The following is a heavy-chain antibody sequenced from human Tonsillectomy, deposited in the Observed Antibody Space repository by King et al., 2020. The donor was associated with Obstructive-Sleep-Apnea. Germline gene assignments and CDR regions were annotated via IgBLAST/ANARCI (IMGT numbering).Heavy chain of an antibody. CDR1: GYTFTSYG. V-gene: IGHV1-18*04. CDR2: ISAYSENT. CDR3: ARDGYYDKTGYPSTF. J-gene: IGHJ4*02. Sequence: VQLVQSGAEVKEPGASVKVSCKASGYTFTSYGISWVRQAPGQGLEWMGWISAYSENTNYAQELQGRVTLTTLTSTHTAYMELRSLRSDDTAVYYCARDGYYDKTGYPSTFWGQGTLVTVSS. D-gene: IGHD3-9*01.